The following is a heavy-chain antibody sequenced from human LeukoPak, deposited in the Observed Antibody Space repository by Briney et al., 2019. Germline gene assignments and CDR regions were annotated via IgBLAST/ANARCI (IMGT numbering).Heavy chain of an antibody. CDR2: IYYSGST. J-gene: IGHJ6*02. CDR3: ARVGRYSDWLSTRYYYYGMDV. D-gene: IGHD3-9*01. V-gene: IGHV4-30-4*07. Sequence: SQTPSLTCSVSGGSISSSGYSWNWVRQPPGKGLEWIGYIYYSGSTNYNPSLKSRVTISVDTSKNQFSLKLSSVTAADTAVYYCARVGRYSDWLSTRYYYYGMDVWGQGTTVSVSS. CDR1: GGSISSSGYS.